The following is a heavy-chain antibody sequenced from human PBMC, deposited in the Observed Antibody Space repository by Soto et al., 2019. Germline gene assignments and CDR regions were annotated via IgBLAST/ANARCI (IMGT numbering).Heavy chain of an antibody. CDR2: IDPSDSYT. CDR3: ARIIVVVPAANPLYYYYGMDV. D-gene: IGHD2-2*01. J-gene: IGHJ6*02. Sequence: GESLKISCKGSGYSFTSCWISWVRQMPGKGLEWRGRIDPSDSYTNYSPSFQGHVTISADKSISTAYLQWSSLKASDTAMYYCARIIVVVPAANPLYYYYGMDVWGQGTTVTVSS. V-gene: IGHV5-10-1*01. CDR1: GYSFTSCW.